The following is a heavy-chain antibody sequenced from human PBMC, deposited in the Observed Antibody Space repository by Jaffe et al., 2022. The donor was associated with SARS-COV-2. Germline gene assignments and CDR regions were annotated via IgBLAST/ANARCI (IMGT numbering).Heavy chain of an antibody. CDR1: GFTFSSYD. D-gene: IGHD5-18*01. CDR3: AKSGFSYDLDY. V-gene: IGHV3-30*18. J-gene: IGHJ4*02. CDR2: ISYDGRNK. Sequence: QVQLVESGGGVVQPGRSLRLSCAVSGFTFSSYDMHWVRQAPGEGLEWVAVISYDGRNKNSADSVKGRFTISRDNSKNTLYLQMNSLRAEDTAVYYCAKSGFSYDLDYWGQGTLVTVSS.